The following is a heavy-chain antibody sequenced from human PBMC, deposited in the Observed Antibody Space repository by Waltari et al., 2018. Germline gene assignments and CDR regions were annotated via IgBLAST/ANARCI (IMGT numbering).Heavy chain of an antibody. D-gene: IGHD4-17*01. CDR3: AREWAGFGDYGIDY. V-gene: IGHV3-66*02. Sequence: EVQLVESGGGLVQPGGSLRLSCAASGFAVSSHYMRWVRQAPRKGLEWISVIYAGGSTYYADSVKGRFTISRDNSKNMLFLQMNSLRPEDTAMYFCAREWAGFGDYGIDYWGQGSLVTVSS. J-gene: IGHJ4*02. CDR1: GFAVSSHY. CDR2: IYAGGST.